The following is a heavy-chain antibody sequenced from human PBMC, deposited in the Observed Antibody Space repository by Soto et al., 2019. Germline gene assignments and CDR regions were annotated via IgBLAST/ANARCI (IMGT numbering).Heavy chain of an antibody. CDR1: GFTLSSDA. Sequence: GGSLRLSCAASGFTLSSDAMSWVRQAPGKGLEWVSAISGSGGSTYYADSVKGRFTISRDNSKNTLYLQMNSLRAEDTAVYYCANLIIGYSSGWHDAFDIWGQGTMVTVSS. CDR3: ANLIIGYSSGWHDAFDI. V-gene: IGHV3-23*01. J-gene: IGHJ3*02. CDR2: ISGSGGST. D-gene: IGHD6-19*01.